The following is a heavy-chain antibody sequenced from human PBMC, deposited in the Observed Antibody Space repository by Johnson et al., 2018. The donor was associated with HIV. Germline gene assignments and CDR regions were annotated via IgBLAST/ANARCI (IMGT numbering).Heavy chain of an antibody. J-gene: IGHJ3*02. CDR3: AKESYRSSLWAFDI. CDR2: ISWHSCSI. CDR1: GFTFDDYA. D-gene: IGHD6-6*01. V-gene: IGHV3-9*01. Sequence: VESGGVLVQPGRSLRLSCAASGFTFDDYAMHWVRQAPGKGLEWVSGISWHSCSIGYADSVKGRFTISRDNAKNCLYLQMNSLRAEDTALYYCAKESYRSSLWAFDIWGQGTMVTVSS.